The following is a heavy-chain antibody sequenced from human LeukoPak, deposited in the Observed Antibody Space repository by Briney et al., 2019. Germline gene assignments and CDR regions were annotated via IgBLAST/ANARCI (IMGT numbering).Heavy chain of an antibody. CDR1: GFTFSSYA. CDR2: ISYDGSNK. Sequence: GGSLRLSCAASGFTFSSYAMHWVRQAPGKGLEWVAVISYDGSNKYYADSVKGRFTISRDNTKNSLYLQMNSLRAEDTAVFYCARDXYDTWSRRGNFDSWGQGTLVIVSS. J-gene: IGHJ4*02. D-gene: IGHD3-3*01. V-gene: IGHV3-30*04. CDR3: ARDXYDTWSRRGNFDS.